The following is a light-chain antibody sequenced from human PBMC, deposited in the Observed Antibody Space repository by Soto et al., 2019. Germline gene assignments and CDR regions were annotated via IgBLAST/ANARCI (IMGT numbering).Light chain of an antibody. V-gene: IGKV3-15*01. CDR3: QQYNKWLPYT. CDR1: QSVSSN. CDR2: GAS. Sequence: EIVMTQSPANLSVSPGERATLSCRASQSVSSNLAWYQQKPGQGPRLLIYGASTRATSIPARFSGSGSGTDFTLTINSLQSEDFAVYYCQQYNKWLPYTLGQGTKLEIK. J-gene: IGKJ2*01.